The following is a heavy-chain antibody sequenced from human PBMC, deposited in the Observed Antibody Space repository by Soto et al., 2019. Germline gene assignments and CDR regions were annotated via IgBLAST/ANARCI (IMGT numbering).Heavy chain of an antibody. J-gene: IGHJ4*02. D-gene: IGHD3-10*01. Sequence: GGSLRLSCAASGFTFSNAWMSWVRQAPGKGLEWVGRIKSKTDGGTTDYAAPVKGRFTISRDDSKNTLYLQMNSLKTEDTAVYYCTTDQLTPNYYGSGSYPPNFDYWGQGTLVTVSS. V-gene: IGHV3-15*01. CDR1: GFTFSNAW. CDR2: IKSKTDGGTT. CDR3: TTDQLTPNYYGSGSYPPNFDY.